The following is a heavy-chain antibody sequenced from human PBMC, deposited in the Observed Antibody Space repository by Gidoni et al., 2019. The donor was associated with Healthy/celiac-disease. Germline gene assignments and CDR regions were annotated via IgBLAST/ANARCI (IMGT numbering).Heavy chain of an antibody. CDR3: ARSRPYYDFWSGYWGWFDP. V-gene: IGHV1-2*02. CDR2: INPNSGGT. Sequence: QVQLVQSGAEVKKPGASVKVSCKASGYTFTGSYMHWVRQAPGQGLEWMGWINPNSGGTNYAQKFQGRVTMTRDTSISTAYMELSRLRSDDTAVYYCARSRPYYDFWSGYWGWFDPWGQGTLVTVSS. CDR1: GYTFTGSY. J-gene: IGHJ5*02. D-gene: IGHD3-3*01.